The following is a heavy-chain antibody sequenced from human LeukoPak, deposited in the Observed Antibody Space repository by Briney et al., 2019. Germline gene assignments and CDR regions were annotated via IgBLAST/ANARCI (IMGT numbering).Heavy chain of an antibody. Sequence: PGGSLRLSCVASGLNFDDSAMHCVRQAPGKGLEWVSLISADGGSTFSADSVKGRFSISRDNSKNSLYLQMNSLRSEDTAMYYCAKESGKFDYWGQGTLVAVSS. CDR2: ISADGGST. CDR3: AKESGKFDY. CDR1: GLNFDDSA. V-gene: IGHV3-43*02. J-gene: IGHJ4*02.